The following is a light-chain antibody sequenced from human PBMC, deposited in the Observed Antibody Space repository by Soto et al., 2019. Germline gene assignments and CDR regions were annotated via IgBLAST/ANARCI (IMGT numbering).Light chain of an antibody. CDR1: QTISSW. CDR2: KAS. V-gene: IGKV1-5*03. J-gene: IGKJ1*01. CDR3: QQYHIYSGT. Sequence: DIQMTQSPSTLSGSVGDRVTITCRASQTISSWLAWYQQKPGKAPKLLIYKASTLKSGVPSRFSGSGSGTEFTLTINSLQPDEFATYYCQQYHIYSGTFGQGTKVDIK.